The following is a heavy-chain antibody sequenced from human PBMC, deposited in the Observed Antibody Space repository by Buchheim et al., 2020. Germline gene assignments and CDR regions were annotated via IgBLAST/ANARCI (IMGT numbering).Heavy chain of an antibody. CDR3: AHRSGSGWYGGSRWYFDY. D-gene: IGHD6-19*01. V-gene: IGHV2-5*02. J-gene: IGHJ4*02. CDR2: IYWDDDK. Sequence: QITLKESGPTLVKPTQTLTLTCTFSGFSLSTSGVGVGWIRQPPGKALEWLALIYWDDDKRYSLSLKSRLTITKDTSKNQVVLTMTNMDPVDTATYYCAHRSGSGWYGGSRWYFDYWGQGTL. CDR1: GFSLSTSGVG.